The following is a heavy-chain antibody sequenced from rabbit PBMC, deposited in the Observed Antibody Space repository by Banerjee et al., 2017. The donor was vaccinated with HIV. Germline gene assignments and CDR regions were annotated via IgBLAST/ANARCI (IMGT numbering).Heavy chain of an antibody. CDR2: INTNSGNA. CDR1: RFSLSSGAM. V-gene: IGHV1S45*01. J-gene: IGHJ4*01. CDR3: ARDLAGVIGWNFNF. D-gene: IGHD4-1*01. Sequence: QEQLVESGGGLVQPEGSLTLTCIASRFSLSSGAMSWVRQAPGKGLEWIACINTNSGNAVYATWAKGRFTISKNSSTTVTLQMTSLTAADTATYFCARDLAGVIGWNFNFWGQGTLVTVS.